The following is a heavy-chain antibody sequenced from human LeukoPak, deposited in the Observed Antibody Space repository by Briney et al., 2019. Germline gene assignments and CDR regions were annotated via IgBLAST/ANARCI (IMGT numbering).Heavy chain of an antibody. CDR1: GFTFSGYA. J-gene: IGHJ4*02. CDR2: ISGSSGSA. D-gene: IGHD6-13*01. Sequence: GGSLRLSCAASGFTFSGYAMSWVRQAPGKGLEWVSVISGSSGSAYYADSVKGRFSISRDNSKNTLFLQMNSLRAEDMAIYYCARSGSSWYRFDYWGQGTLVTVSS. V-gene: IGHV3-23*01. CDR3: ARSGSSWYRFDY.